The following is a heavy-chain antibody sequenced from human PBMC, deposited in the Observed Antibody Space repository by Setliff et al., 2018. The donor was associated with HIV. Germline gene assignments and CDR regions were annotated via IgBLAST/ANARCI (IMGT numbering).Heavy chain of an antibody. J-gene: IGHJ3*02. V-gene: IGHV3-74*01. CDR3: ARDRGRPDAFDI. D-gene: IGHD1-26*01. CDR1: GFTFSPFW. Sequence: GGSLRLSCAASGFTFSPFWMHWVRQAPGKGLVWVSHMNSDGSTTTYADSVRGRFTISRDNAKNTLYLQMNSLRADDTAVHYCARDRGRPDAFDIWGQGTMVTVSS. CDR2: MNSDGSTT.